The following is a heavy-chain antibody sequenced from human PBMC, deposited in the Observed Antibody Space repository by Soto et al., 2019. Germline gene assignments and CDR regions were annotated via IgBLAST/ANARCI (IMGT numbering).Heavy chain of an antibody. CDR2: IAAYNGNT. CDR1: GYTXTSYG. J-gene: IGHJ3*01. CDR3: GRDQNWNPPRVYAFDL. V-gene: IGHV1-18*01. D-gene: IGHD1-1*01. Sequence: ASVKVSCKASGYTXTSYGISWVRQAPGQGLEWMGWIAAYNGNTDYAQKFQGRVTMTTETPTSTAYMELRSLGSDDTAVYYCGRDQNWNPPRVYAFDLGGKGKMVTVSS.